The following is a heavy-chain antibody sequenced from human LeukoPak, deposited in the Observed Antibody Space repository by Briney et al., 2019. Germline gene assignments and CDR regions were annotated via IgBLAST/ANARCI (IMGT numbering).Heavy chain of an antibody. J-gene: IGHJ4*02. V-gene: IGHV3-23*01. CDR3: AKELKVAYYGSGSYYIVDY. CDR2: ISYDGGST. D-gene: IGHD3-10*01. Sequence: GGSLRLSCAASGFTFSSYAMRWVRQAPGKGLEWVSAISYDGGSTYYADSVKGRFTISRDNSKNTLYLQMNSLRAEDTAVYYCAKELKVAYYGSGSYYIVDYWGQGTLVTVSS. CDR1: GFTFSSYA.